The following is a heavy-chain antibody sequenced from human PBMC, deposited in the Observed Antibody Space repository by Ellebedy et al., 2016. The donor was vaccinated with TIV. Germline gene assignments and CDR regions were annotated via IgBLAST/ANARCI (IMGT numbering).Heavy chain of an antibody. CDR1: GGSISSYY. CDR3: ARHTPSMVRGVMRAFDI. V-gene: IGHV4-59*08. D-gene: IGHD3-10*01. Sequence: MPSETLSLTCTVSGGSISSYYWSWIRQPPGEGLEWIGYIYYSGSTNYNPSLKSRVTISVDTSKNQFSLKLSSVTAADTAVYYCARHTPSMVRGVMRAFDIWGQGTMVTVSS. CDR2: IYYSGST. J-gene: IGHJ3*02.